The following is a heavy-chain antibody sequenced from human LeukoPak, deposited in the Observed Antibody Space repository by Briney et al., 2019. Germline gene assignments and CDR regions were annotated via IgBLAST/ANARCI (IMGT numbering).Heavy chain of an antibody. V-gene: IGHV3-23*01. Sequence: GGSLRLSCAASGFTFSSYAMSWVRQAPGKGLEWVSVISGSGGSTYYADSVKGRFTISRDNSKNTLYLQMNSLRAEDTAVYYCAKGLYSSGWYTLDYWGQGTLVTVSS. CDR2: ISGSGGST. CDR1: GFTFSSYA. D-gene: IGHD6-19*01. CDR3: AKGLYSSGWYTLDY. J-gene: IGHJ4*02.